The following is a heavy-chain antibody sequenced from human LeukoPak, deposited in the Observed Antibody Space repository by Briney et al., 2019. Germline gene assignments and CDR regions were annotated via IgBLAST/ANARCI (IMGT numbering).Heavy chain of an antibody. Sequence: GSLRLSCTTSGFTFGDYGMTWFRQAPGKGLEWVSHIRSKAYGGTTEYAASVRGRFTVSRDDSKSVAYLQMSSLTTEDTAVYYCTRGYDTSAWLFDYWGQGTLVTVSS. J-gene: IGHJ4*02. V-gene: IGHV3-49*03. CDR2: IRSKAYGGTT. CDR1: GFTFGDYG. CDR3: TRGYDTSAWLFDY. D-gene: IGHD3-22*01.